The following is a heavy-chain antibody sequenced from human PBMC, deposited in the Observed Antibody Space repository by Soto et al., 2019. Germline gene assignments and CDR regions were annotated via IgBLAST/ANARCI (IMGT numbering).Heavy chain of an antibody. CDR1: GVSISSGLW. D-gene: IGHD3-10*01. Sequence: QVQLQESGPGLVMPSGTLSLTCDVSGVSISSGLWWSWVRQPPGKGLEWLGEIYHSGTTNYNPSLRSRGAISVDNSKNQFSLKVTSVTAADTALYCCASQSSYRIDYWGQGILVTVSS. CDR2: IYHSGTT. J-gene: IGHJ4*02. V-gene: IGHV4-4*01. CDR3: ASQSSYRIDY.